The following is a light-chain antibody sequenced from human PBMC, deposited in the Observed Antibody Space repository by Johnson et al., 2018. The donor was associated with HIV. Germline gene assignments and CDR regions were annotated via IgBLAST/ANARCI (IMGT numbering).Light chain of an antibody. CDR3: AAWDDSLNGFYV. J-gene: IGLJ1*01. Sequence: QPVLTQPPSASGTPGQRVTISCSGSSSNIGSNTVNWYQQLPGTAPKLLIYRNNQRPSGVPDRFSGSKSGTSASLAISGLPAEDEADYYCAAWDDSLNGFYVFGTGTKVTVL. CDR2: RNN. V-gene: IGLV1-44*01. CDR1: SSNIGSNT.